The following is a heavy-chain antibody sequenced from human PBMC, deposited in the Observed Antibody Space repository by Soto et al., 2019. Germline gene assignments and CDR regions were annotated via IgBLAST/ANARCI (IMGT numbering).Heavy chain of an antibody. CDR1: GYTFTGYY. CDR2: INPNSGGT. CDR3: ARGITTVTKYYYYYSMDV. D-gene: IGHD4-17*01. J-gene: IGHJ6*03. V-gene: IGHV1-2*04. Sequence: QVQLVQSGAEVKKPGASVKVSCKASGYTFTGYYMHWVRQAPGQGLEWMGWINPNSGGTNYAQKVQGWVTMTRDTSISTAYMELSRLRSDDTAVYYCARGITTVTKYYYYYSMDVWGKGTTVTVSS.